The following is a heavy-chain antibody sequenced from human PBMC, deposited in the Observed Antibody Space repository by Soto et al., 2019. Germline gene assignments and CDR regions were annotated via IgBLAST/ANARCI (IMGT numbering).Heavy chain of an antibody. Sequence: ASVNVSCKTSGYTFNDYFLHWVRQAPGQGLEWMGSINPNSGDTDYAQRFQGRVTLTRDTSIRTVYMELSRLRSDDTAVYYCARRRLSTGTDYFDYWGQGTLVTVSS. J-gene: IGHJ4*02. CDR3: ARRRLSTGTDYFDY. V-gene: IGHV1-2*02. D-gene: IGHD1-1*01. CDR2: INPNSGDT. CDR1: GYTFNDYF.